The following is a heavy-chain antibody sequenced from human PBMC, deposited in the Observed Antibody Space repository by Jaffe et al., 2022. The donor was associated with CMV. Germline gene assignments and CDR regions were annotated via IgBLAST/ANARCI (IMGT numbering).Heavy chain of an antibody. D-gene: IGHD2-2*01. V-gene: IGHV4-4*02. CDR3: ARGTGGCSSTSCYAGHYYYYMDV. Sequence: QVQLQESGPGLVKPSGTLSLTCAVSGGSISTVNWWSWVRQTPGKGLEWIAEVYHTGSANYNPSLESRATISVDKLQNQFSLRLSSVSAADTAVYYCARGTGGCSSTSCYAGHYYYYMDVWGKGTTVTVSS. CDR1: GGSISTVNW. J-gene: IGHJ6*03. CDR2: VYHTGSA.